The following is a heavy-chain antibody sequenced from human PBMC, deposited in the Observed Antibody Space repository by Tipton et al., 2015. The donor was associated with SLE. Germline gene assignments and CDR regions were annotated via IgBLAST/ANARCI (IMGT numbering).Heavy chain of an antibody. CDR3: ARAWLGTYYFDY. Sequence: LRLSCTVSGGSISSGSYYWSWIRQPAGKGLEWIGYIYTSGSTNYNPSLKSRVTISVDTSKSQFSLKLSSVTAADTAVYYCARAWLGTYYFDYWGQGTLVTVSS. J-gene: IGHJ4*02. D-gene: IGHD5-12*01. CDR1: GGSISSGSYY. V-gene: IGHV4-61*09. CDR2: IYTSGST.